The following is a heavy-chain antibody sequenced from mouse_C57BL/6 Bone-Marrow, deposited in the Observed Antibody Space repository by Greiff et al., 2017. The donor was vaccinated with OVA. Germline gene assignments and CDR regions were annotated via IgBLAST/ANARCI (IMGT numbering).Heavy chain of an antibody. CDR3: ARRWLLRGYYFDY. CDR2: LWWGDDK. Sequence: QVTLQESGPGILQPSQTLSLTCSFSGFSLSTFGMGVGWIRQPSGKGLEWLAHLWWGDDKYYNPALKSRLTISKETSKTHRFLKIANGDTADTATYYCARRWLLRGYYFDYWGQGTTLTVSS. D-gene: IGHD2-3*01. V-gene: IGHV8-8*01. CDR1: GFSLSTFGMG. J-gene: IGHJ2*01.